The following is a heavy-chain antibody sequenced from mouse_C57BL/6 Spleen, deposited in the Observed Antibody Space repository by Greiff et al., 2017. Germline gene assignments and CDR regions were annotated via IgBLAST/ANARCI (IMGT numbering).Heavy chain of an antibody. Sequence: EVKLEESGEGLVKPGGSLKLSCAASGFTFSSYAMSWVRQTPEKRLEWVAYISSGGDYIYYADTVKGRFTISRDNARNTLYLQLSSLKSEDTAMXYCTRVNDFWYFDVWGTGTTVTVSS. CDR1: GFTFSSYA. V-gene: IGHV5-9-1*02. CDR2: ISSGGDYI. J-gene: IGHJ1*03. D-gene: IGHD2-4*01. CDR3: TRVNDFWYFDV.